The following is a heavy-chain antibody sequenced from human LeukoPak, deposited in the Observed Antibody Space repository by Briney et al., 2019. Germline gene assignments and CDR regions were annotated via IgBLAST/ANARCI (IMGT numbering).Heavy chain of an antibody. CDR3: ARERIHLERRGAFDI. V-gene: IGHV4-39*07. Sequence: SETLSLTCNVSGGSISGGVYYWGWVRQTPGKGLEWIGSIHCGGTTYYNPSLRSRVAISVDTSTNQISLNLRSVSAADTALFYCARERIHLERRGAFDIWGHGTTVTVSS. CDR2: IHCGGTT. D-gene: IGHD1-1*01. CDR1: GGSISGGVYY. J-gene: IGHJ3*02.